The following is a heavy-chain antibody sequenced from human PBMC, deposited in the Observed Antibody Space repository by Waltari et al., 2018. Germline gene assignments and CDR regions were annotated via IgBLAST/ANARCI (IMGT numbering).Heavy chain of an antibody. CDR2: ISSSSGYT. J-gene: IGHJ4*02. V-gene: IGHV3-21*01. CDR1: GFRFSDYS. CDR3: ATGGWGFYLDY. Sequence: EVHLVESGGGLVKPGGSLRLSCAASGFRFSDYSMNWVRQAPGKGLEWVSSISSSSGYTHYADSVKGRFTISRDNAKNSLYLQMNSLRAEDTAVYYCATGGWGFYLDYWGQGTLVTVSS. D-gene: IGHD7-27*01.